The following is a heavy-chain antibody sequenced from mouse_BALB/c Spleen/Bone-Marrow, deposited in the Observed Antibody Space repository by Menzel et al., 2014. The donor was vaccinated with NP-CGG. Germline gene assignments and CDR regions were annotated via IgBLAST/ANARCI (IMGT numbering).Heavy chain of an antibody. CDR3: ARDLYYDYDVGAMDY. J-gene: IGHJ4*01. Sequence: QVQLKESGPGLEESSQSLSISCTVSGFSLISYGVHWIRQRPGKGLEWLGVIWPGGSTNYNSALMSRLSISKDNSKIQVFLKMNSLQSDDTAMYYCARDLYYDYDVGAMDYWGQGTSVTVSS. D-gene: IGHD2-4*01. CDR1: GFSLISYG. V-gene: IGHV2-9*02. CDR2: IWPGGST.